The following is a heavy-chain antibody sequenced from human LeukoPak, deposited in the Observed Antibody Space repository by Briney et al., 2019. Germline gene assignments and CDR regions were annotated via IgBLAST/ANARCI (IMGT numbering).Heavy chain of an antibody. CDR3: ARTGAECSSTSCLYYFDY. D-gene: IGHD2-2*01. CDR1: GGSISSGGYY. V-gene: IGHV4-30-2*01. J-gene: IGHJ4*02. CDR2: IYHSGST. Sequence: TLSLTCTVSGGSISSGGYYWSWIRQPPGKGLEWIGYIYHSGSTYYNPSLKSRVTISVDRSKSQFSLKLSSVTAADTAVYYCARTGAECSSTSCLYYFDYWGQGTLVTVSS.